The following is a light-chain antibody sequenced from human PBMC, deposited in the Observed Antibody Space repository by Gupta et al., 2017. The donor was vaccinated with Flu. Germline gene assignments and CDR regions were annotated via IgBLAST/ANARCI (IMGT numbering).Light chain of an antibody. CDR2: GAS. Sequence: GTLSLSPGERATLSCRASQSVSSSYLAWYQQKPGQAPRLLIYGASSRATGIPDRFSGSGSGTDFTLTISRLEPEDFAVYYCQQDGSSPWTFGQGTKVEIK. J-gene: IGKJ1*01. V-gene: IGKV3-20*01. CDR1: QSVSSSY. CDR3: QQDGSSPWT.